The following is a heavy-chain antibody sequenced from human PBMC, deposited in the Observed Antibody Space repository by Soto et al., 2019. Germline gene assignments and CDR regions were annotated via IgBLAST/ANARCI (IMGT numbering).Heavy chain of an antibody. J-gene: IGHJ4*02. V-gene: IGHV3-23*01. CDR1: AFTFSSYT. D-gene: IGHD2-8*01. CDR3: EKDRWCKRVAYFDY. CDR2: IGGSGAST. Sequence: WVSLRRSCAASAFTFSSYTMSCFRQAPGKRVEWVSAIGGSGASTPFADYVKGRFTISTDNTKNTLYMQLNSLRVEDTAVSYCEKDRWCKRVAYFDYWGQGTLVTVSS.